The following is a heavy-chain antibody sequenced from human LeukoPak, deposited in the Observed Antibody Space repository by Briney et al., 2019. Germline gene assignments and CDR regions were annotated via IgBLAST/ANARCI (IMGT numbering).Heavy chain of an antibody. J-gene: IGHJ5*02. CDR1: GYTFTSYG. Sequence: ASVKVSCKASGYTFTSYGISWVRQAPGQGLEWMGGFDPEDGETIYAQKFQGRVTMTEDTSTDTAYMELSSLRSEDTAVYYCATGIPTYYYDSSGYPWGQGTLVTVSS. V-gene: IGHV1-24*01. D-gene: IGHD3-22*01. CDR3: ATGIPTYYYDSSGYP. CDR2: FDPEDGET.